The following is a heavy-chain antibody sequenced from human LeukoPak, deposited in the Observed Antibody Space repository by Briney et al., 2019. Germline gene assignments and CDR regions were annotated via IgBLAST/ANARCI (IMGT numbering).Heavy chain of an antibody. V-gene: IGHV3-30*04. D-gene: IGHD1-26*01. J-gene: IGHJ4*02. CDR1: GFTFSSYA. Sequence: GGSLRLSCAASGFTFSSYAMHWVRQAPGKGLEWVAVISYDGSNKYYADSVKGRFTISRDNSKNTLYLQMNSLRAEDTAVYYCARDSSIVVSRYYFDYWSQGTLVTVSS. CDR2: ISYDGSNK. CDR3: ARDSSIVVSRYYFDY.